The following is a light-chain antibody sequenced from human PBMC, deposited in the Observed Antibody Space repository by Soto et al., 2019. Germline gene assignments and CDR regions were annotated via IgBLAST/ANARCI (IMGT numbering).Light chain of an antibody. Sequence: IVLTQSPATLSLSPGERATLSCRPSQSISNSLAWYQQKPGQAPRLLIYGASSRATGIPDRFSGSGSGTDFTLTISRLQPEDFAVYYCQQYNNWPPWTFGQGTKVDIK. CDR3: QQYNNWPPWT. CDR2: GAS. J-gene: IGKJ1*01. V-gene: IGKV3D-15*01. CDR1: QSISNS.